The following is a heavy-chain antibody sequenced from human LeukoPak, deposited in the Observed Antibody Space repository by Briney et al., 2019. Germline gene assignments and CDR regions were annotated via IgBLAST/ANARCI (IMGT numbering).Heavy chain of an antibody. J-gene: IGHJ4*02. CDR2: ISGSGGST. D-gene: IGHD3-22*01. V-gene: IGHV3-23*01. CDR1: GFTFSSYA. Sequence: GGSLRLSCAASGFTFSSYAMSWVRQAPGKGLEWVSAISGSGGSTYYADSVKGRFTISRDNSKNTMSLQMNRLTTEDTAVYYCARGGTYFYDSSGTYDYWGQGTLAIVSS. CDR3: ARGGTYFYDSSGTYDY.